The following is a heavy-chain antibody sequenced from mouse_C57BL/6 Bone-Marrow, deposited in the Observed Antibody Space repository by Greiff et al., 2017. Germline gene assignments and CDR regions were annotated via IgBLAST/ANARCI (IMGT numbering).Heavy chain of an antibody. D-gene: IGHD1-1*01. J-gene: IGHJ1*03. CDR1: GYTFTSYW. CDR3: ARKGGYYYGSSYWYFDV. Sequence: VQLQQPGAELVKPGASLRLSCKASGYTFTSYWMHWVRQTPGQALEWIGMIHPNSGSTNYNEKFKSKATLTVDKSSSTAYMQLSSLTSEDSVVYYCARKGGYYYGSSYWYFDVWGTGTTVTGSS. CDR2: IHPNSGST. V-gene: IGHV1-64*01.